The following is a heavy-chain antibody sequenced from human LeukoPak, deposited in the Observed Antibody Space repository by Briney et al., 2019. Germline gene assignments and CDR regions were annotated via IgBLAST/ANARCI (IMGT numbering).Heavy chain of an antibody. V-gene: IGHV4-34*01. CDR3: ARGKSGSFRNWFDP. CDR1: GGSFSGYY. Sequence: KPSETLSLTSAVYGGSFSGYYWSWIRQPPGKGLEWIGEINHSGSTNYNPSLKSRVTISVDTSKNQFSLKLSSVTAADTAVYYCARGKSGSFRNWFDPWGQGTLVTVSS. CDR2: INHSGST. J-gene: IGHJ5*02. D-gene: IGHD1-26*01.